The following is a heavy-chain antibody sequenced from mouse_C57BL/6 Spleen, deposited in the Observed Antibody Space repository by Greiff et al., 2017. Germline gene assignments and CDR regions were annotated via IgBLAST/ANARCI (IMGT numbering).Heavy chain of an antibody. V-gene: IGHV1-64*01. J-gene: IGHJ2*01. CDR3: ARGLGRDPYYFDD. CDR1: GYTFTSYW. D-gene: IGHD4-1*01. Sequence: QVQLQQPGAELVKPGASVKLSCKASGYTFTSYWMHWVKQRPGQGLEWIGMIHPNSGSTNSNEKFKSKATLTVDKSSSTAYMQLSSLTSEDSAVYYCARGLGRDPYYFDDWGQGTTLTVSS. CDR2: IHPNSGST.